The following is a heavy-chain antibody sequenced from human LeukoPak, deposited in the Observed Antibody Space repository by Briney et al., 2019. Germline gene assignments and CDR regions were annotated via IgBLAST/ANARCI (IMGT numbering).Heavy chain of an antibody. CDR2: IYSGGNT. CDR1: GFTFSSYG. J-gene: IGHJ4*02. V-gene: IGHV3-53*01. D-gene: IGHD2-2*01. CDR3: ARASVPGPPRV. Sequence: GGSLRLSCAASGFTFSSYGMSWVRQAPGKALEWVSAIYSGGNTYYADSVKGRFTVSRDNSKNTLDLQMHSLRAEDTAVYYCARASVPGPPRVWGQGTLVTVSS.